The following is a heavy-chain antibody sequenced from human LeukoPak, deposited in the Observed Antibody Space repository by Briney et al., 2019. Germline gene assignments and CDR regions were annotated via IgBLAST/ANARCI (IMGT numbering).Heavy chain of an antibody. J-gene: IGHJ4*02. V-gene: IGHV4-59*01. D-gene: IGHD3-22*01. CDR1: SAAISRSY. CDR2: IDYSGST. CDR3: ARSYYDSSGYYYSGFDY. Sequence: SETLSLTCTVPSAAISRSYWIWIRQTPGKGLEWIGYIDYSGSTNYNPPPESRVTISVDTSKNQFSLKLSSVTAADTAEYYCARSYYDSSGYYYSGFDYWGQGTLVTVSS.